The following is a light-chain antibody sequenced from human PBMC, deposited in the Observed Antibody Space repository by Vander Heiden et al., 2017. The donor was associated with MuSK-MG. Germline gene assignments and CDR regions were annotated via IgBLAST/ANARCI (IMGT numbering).Light chain of an antibody. Sequence: SELTQDPAVSVALGQTVRITCQGDSLRSYYASWYQQKPGQAPVLVIYGKNNRPSGIPDRFSGSSSGNTASLTITGAQAEDEADYYCNSRDSNGNHPVFGGGTKLTVL. V-gene: IGLV3-19*01. J-gene: IGLJ2*01. CDR2: GKN. CDR3: NSRDSNGNHPV. CDR1: SLRSYY.